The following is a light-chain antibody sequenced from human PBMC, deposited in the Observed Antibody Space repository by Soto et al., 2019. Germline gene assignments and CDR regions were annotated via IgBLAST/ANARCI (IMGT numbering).Light chain of an antibody. J-gene: IGLJ1*01. V-gene: IGLV2-14*01. CDR3: YSYTSSSTYV. Sequence: QSVLNQPASVSGSPGQSLTISCTGTSSDVGAYNYVSWYQQHPAKVPKLMIYDVSNRPSGVSDRFSGSKSGNTASLTISGLQAEDEADYYCYSYTSSSTYVFGTGTKVTVL. CDR2: DVS. CDR1: SSDVGAYNY.